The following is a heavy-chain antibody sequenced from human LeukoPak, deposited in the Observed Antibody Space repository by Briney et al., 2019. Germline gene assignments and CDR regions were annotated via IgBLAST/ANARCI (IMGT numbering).Heavy chain of an antibody. CDR3: AIIPRAAAGPSARSPFHY. CDR1: GFTFTDHP. CDR2: IKQDGSDK. V-gene: IGHV3-7*01. J-gene: IGHJ4*02. D-gene: IGHD6-13*01. Sequence: GGSLRLSCVASGFTFTDHPMNWVRQAPGKGLEWVANIKQDGSDKYYVDSVKGRFTISRDNAKNSLYLQMNSLRAEDTAVYYCAIIPRAAAGPSARSPFHYWGQGTLVTVSS.